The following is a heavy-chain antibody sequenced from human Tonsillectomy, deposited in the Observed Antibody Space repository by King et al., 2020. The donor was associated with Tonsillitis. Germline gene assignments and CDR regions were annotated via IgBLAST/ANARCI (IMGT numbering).Heavy chain of an antibody. CDR1: GVSINNGNYY. Sequence: VQLQESGPGLVKPSQTLSLTCTVSGVSINNGNYYWSWIRQPAGKGLEWIGRIYISRHTNYNLSLKSRVTMSVDTSKNQLSLNLTSVTAADTAVYYCAGFSSAIYAFDIWGQGTVVTVSS. D-gene: IGHD6-6*01. CDR3: AGFSSAIYAFDI. J-gene: IGHJ3*02. V-gene: IGHV4-61*02. CDR2: IYISRHT.